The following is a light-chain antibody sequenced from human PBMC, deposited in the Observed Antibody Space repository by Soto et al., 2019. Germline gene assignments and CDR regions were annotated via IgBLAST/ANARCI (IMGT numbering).Light chain of an antibody. Sequence: QSVLTQPPSVSGAPGQTVTISCTGSSSNIGAGYEVHWYHQIPGTAPKLLVSANKNRPSGVPDRLSASKSGTSASLAITGLQAEDEAHYYCCSFTSGNTAYVFGTGTQLTVL. CDR3: CSFTSGNTAYV. J-gene: IGLJ1*01. V-gene: IGLV1-40*01. CDR2: ANK. CDR1: SSNIGAGYE.